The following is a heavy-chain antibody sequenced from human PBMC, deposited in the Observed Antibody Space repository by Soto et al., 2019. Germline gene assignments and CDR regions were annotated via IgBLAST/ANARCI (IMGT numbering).Heavy chain of an antibody. D-gene: IGHD1-20*01. V-gene: IGHV3-23*01. J-gene: IGHJ4*02. Sequence: GGSLRLSCAASGFTFSSYAMSWVRQAPGKGLEWVSAISGSGGSTYYADPVKGRFTISRDNSKNTLYLQMNSLRAEDTAVYYCAKAEYNWNYFDYWGQGTLVTVSS. CDR3: AKAEYNWNYFDY. CDR2: ISGSGGST. CDR1: GFTFSSYA.